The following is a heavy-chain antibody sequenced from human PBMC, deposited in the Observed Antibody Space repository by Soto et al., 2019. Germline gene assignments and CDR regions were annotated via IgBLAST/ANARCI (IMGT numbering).Heavy chain of an antibody. Sequence: PSETLSLTCTVSGGSISSRGSMSGRSFYWGWMRQPPGKGLEWIASISYSDGSFYNSSLKSRLTISVDTSKNQFSLSLRSVTAADTAVCYCASHRTFWPFDYWGQGTVVTVSS. CDR3: ASHRTFWPFDY. CDR1: GGSISSRGSMSGRSFY. CDR2: ISYSDGS. D-gene: IGHD2-8*01. J-gene: IGHJ4*02. V-gene: IGHV4-39*01.